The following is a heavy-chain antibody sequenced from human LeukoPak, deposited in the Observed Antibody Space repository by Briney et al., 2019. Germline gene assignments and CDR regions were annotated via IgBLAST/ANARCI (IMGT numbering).Heavy chain of an antibody. Sequence: GGSLRLSCAASGFTFSSYSMNWVRQAPGKGVKWVSSISSSSSYIYYADSVKGRFTISRDNAKNSLYLQMNSLRAEDTAVYYCARDKELELGAFDIWGQGTMVTVSS. CDR2: ISSSSSYI. D-gene: IGHD1-7*01. CDR3: ARDKELELGAFDI. V-gene: IGHV3-21*01. J-gene: IGHJ3*02. CDR1: GFTFSSYS.